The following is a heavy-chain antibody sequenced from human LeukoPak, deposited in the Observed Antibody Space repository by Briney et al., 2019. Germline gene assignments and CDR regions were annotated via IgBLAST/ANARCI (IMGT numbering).Heavy chain of an antibody. D-gene: IGHD3-3*01. J-gene: IGHJ5*02. CDR3: ARQTPPPRWSGYYGPPNWFDP. CDR1: GYSFTSYW. Sequence: GESLKISCKGSGYSFTSYWIGWVRQMPGKGLEWMGIIYPGDSDTRYSLPFQGQVTISADKSISTAYLQWSSLKASDTAMYYCARQTPPPRWSGYYGPPNWFDPWGQGTLVTVSS. V-gene: IGHV5-51*01. CDR2: IYPGDSDT.